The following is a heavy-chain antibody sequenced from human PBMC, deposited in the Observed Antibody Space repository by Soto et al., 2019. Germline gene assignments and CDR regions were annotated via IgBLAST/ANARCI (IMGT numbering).Heavy chain of an antibody. V-gene: IGHV1-18*01. J-gene: IGHJ4*02. D-gene: IGHD3-10*01. CDR3: ARASRLLWFGGIFPDLDY. CDR1: GYTFTSYA. CDR2: VSAYNGNT. Sequence: GASVKVSCKASGYTFTSYAFNWVRQAPGQGLEWMGWVSAYNGNTNYAQKFQDRVTMTTDTSTSTAYMELRSLRSADTAVYYCARASRLLWFGGIFPDLDYWGQGTLVTVSS.